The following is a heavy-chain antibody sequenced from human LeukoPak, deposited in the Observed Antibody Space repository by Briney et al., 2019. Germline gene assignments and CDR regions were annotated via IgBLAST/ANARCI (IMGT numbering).Heavy chain of an antibody. J-gene: IGHJ5*02. Sequence: ASVKVSCKVSGYTLTELSMHWVRQAPGKGLEWMGGFDPEDGETIYAQKFQGRVTMTEDTSTGTAYMELRSLRSDDTAVYYCARDRLMVPDYYYDSSGYQYNWFDPWGQGTLVTVSS. CDR3: ARDRLMVPDYYYDSSGYQYNWFDP. D-gene: IGHD3-22*01. CDR1: GYTLTELS. CDR2: FDPEDGET. V-gene: IGHV1-24*01.